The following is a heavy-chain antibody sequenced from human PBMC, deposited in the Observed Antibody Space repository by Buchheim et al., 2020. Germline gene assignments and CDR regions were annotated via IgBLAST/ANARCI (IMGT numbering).Heavy chain of an antibody. D-gene: IGHD3-3*01. CDR2: INHSGGT. CDR1: GGSFSGYY. V-gene: IGHV4-34*01. J-gene: IGHJ4*02. CDR3: ARGSMGYDFWSGYSFDY. Sequence: QVQLQQWGAGLLKPSETLSLTCAVYGGSFSGYYWSWIRQPPGKGLEWIGEINHSGGTNYNPSLNSRVTISVDTSKNQFSLKLSSVTAADTAVYYCARGSMGYDFWSGYSFDYGGQGTL.